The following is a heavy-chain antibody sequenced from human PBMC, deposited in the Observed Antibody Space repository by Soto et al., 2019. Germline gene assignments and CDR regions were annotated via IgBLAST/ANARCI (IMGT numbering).Heavy chain of an antibody. CDR1: GFTFDDYA. CDR3: AKEIAPMIY. J-gene: IGHJ4*02. V-gene: IGHV3-9*01. Sequence: SLRLSCAASGFTFDDYAMHWVRQAPGKGLEWVSGISWNSGSIGYADSVKGRFTISRDNAKNSLYLQMNSLRAEDTALYYCAKEIAPMIYWGQGTLVTVSS. CDR2: ISWNSGSI. D-gene: IGHD6-13*01.